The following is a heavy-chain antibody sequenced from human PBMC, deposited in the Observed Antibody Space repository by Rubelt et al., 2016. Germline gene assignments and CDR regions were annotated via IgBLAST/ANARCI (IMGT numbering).Heavy chain of an antibody. CDR3: AIVMAA. J-gene: IGHJ4*02. D-gene: IGHD6-13*01. V-gene: IGHV3-30-3*02. Sequence: QVQLVESGGGVVQPGRSLRLSCAASGFTFTSYAMHWVRQAPGTGLEWVAVISSDGRNKYYADSVKGRFTISRDNSKNTLYLQINNLRGEDTAVVYCAIVMAAWGQGTLVTVSS. CDR1: GFTFTSYA. CDR2: ISSDGRNK.